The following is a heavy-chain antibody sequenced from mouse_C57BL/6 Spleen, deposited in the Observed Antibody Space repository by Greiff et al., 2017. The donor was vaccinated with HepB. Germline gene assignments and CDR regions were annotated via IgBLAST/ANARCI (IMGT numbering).Heavy chain of an antibody. V-gene: IGHV1-55*01. CDR3: ARSGGRPYYIDY. J-gene: IGHJ2*01. CDR1: GYTFTSYW. D-gene: IGHD1-1*01. Sequence: VQLQQPGAELVKPGASVKMSCKASGYTFTSYWITWVKQRPGQGLEWIGDIYPGSGSTNYNEKFKSKATLTVDTSSSTAYMQLSSLTSEDAAVYYCARSGGRPYYIDYWGQGTTLTVSS. CDR2: IYPGSGST.